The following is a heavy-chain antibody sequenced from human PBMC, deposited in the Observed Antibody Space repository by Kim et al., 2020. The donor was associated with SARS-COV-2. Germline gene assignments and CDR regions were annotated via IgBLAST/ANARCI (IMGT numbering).Heavy chain of an antibody. Sequence: IYYADSVQGRFIISRDHAKKSLYLQMKSLRDEDTAVYYCARSGGRAYYYDYWGQGTLVTVSS. V-gene: IGHV3-48*02. CDR2: I. CDR3: ARSGGRAYYYDY. J-gene: IGHJ4*02.